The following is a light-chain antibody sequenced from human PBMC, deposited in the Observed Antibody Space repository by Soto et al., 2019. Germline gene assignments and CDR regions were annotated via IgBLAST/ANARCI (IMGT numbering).Light chain of an antibody. CDR2: EVS. Sequence: QSVLTQPASVSGSPGQSITISCTGTSSDVGGYNYVSWYQQHPGKAPKLMIYEVSNRPSGVSNRFSGSKSGNTASLTISGIQAEDEADYYCRSYPSSSTLSYVFGNGTKLTV. J-gene: IGLJ1*01. CDR3: RSYPSSSTLSYV. CDR1: SSDVGGYNY. V-gene: IGLV2-14*01.